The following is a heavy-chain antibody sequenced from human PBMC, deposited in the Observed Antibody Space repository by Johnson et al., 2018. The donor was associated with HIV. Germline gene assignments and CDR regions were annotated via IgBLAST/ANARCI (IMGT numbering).Heavy chain of an antibody. CDR2: IWFDGTNT. CDR3: ATRDPTYRPGAFDL. V-gene: IGHV3-33*01. Sequence: QVQLVESGGGVVQPGRSLRLSCAASGFTFSYYGMHWVRQAPGKGLEWVAVIWFDGTNTYYADSVKGRFTISRDNSKQTLYLQMNSLRAEDTAVYYCATRDPTYRPGAFDLWGQGTMVTVSS. J-gene: IGHJ3*01. D-gene: IGHD1-14*01. CDR1: GFTFSYYG.